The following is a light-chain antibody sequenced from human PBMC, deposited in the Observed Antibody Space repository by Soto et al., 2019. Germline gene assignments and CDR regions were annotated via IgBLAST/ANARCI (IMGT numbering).Light chain of an antibody. J-gene: IGLJ1*01. CDR2: GNN. V-gene: IGLV1-40*01. CDR1: GATSD. CDR3: KSFDSSLSALYV. Sequence: QSVLTQPPSVSGAPGQRVTISCIGATSDVHWYQHLPGTAPKLLIYGNNNRPSGVPDRFSGSRSGTSASLAITGLQAEDEADYYCKSFDSSLSALYVFGTGTK.